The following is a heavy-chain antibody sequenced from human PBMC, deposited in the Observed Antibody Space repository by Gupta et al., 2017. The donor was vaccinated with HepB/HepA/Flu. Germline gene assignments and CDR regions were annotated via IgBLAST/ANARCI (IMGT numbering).Heavy chain of an antibody. CDR1: GFTFSQSW. CDR3: ASFDAWVNY. D-gene: IGHD3-9*01. J-gene: IGHJ4*02. Sequence: EVQLVASGGCFVQPGGSLRLSCAASGFTFSQSWMNWVRQAPGKGLEWVANINPDGNEKRYVDSVRGRFTTSRDNADNAVYLQMNSLRAEDTAVYYWASFDAWVNYWGQGTLVTVSS. CDR2: INPDGNEK. V-gene: IGHV3-7*01.